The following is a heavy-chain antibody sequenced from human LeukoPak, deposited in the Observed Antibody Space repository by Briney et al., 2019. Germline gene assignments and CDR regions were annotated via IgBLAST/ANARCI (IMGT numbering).Heavy chain of an antibody. CDR1: GFSFTSYA. J-gene: IGHJ6*03. CDR2: ITDSGGST. V-gene: IGHV3-23*01. CDR3: AKERRSPYYYYYYMDV. D-gene: IGHD6-25*01. Sequence: GGSLRLSCAASGFSFTSYAMSWVRQAPGKGLEWVSAITDSGGSTYYADSVKGRFTVTRDNSKNTLYLQMNSLRAEDTAVYYCAKERRSPYYYYYYMDVWGKGTTVTVSS.